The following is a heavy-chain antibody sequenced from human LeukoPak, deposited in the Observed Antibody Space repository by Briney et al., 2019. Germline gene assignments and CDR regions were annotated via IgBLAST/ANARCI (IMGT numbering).Heavy chain of an antibody. CDR2: INPNSGST. J-gene: IGHJ4*02. D-gene: IGHD3-3*01. Sequence: GASVKVSCKASGYTFTGYYMHWVRQARGQGLEWVGWINPNSGSTNFAQKFQGRVTMTRDTSISTAYMELSRLTSDDTAVYYCARINTVFGVVNNDYWGQGTLVTVSS. CDR3: ARINTVFGVVNNDY. V-gene: IGHV1-2*02. CDR1: GYTFTGYY.